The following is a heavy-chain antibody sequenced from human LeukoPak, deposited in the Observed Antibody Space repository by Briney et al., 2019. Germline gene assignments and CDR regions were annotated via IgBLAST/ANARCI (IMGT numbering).Heavy chain of an antibody. CDR1: GYTFTGYY. Sequence: ASVKDSCKASGYTFTGYYMYWVRQAPGQGLEWMGWINPNSGDTNYAQRFQGRVTMTRDTSISTAYMELSRLRSDDTAVYYCAIRGTTMIVVARPLRSFDYWGQGTLVTVSS. J-gene: IGHJ4*02. CDR3: AIRGTTMIVVARPLRSFDY. D-gene: IGHD3-22*01. V-gene: IGHV1-2*02. CDR2: INPNSGDT.